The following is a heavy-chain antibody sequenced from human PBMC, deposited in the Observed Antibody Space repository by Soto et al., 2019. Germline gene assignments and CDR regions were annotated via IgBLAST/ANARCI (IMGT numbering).Heavy chain of an antibody. CDR2: IYSGGST. CDR3: ARDMRTYYYGSGSYYPLGYYGMDV. Sequence: EVQLVESGGGLIQPGGSLRLSCAASGFTVSSNYMSWVRQAPGKGLEGVSVIYSGGSTYYADSVKGRFTISSDNSKNTLXXHXNXXRAEDTAVYYCARDMRTYYYGSGSYYPLGYYGMDVWGQGTTVTVSS. CDR1: GFTVSSNY. D-gene: IGHD3-10*01. J-gene: IGHJ6*02. V-gene: IGHV3-53*01.